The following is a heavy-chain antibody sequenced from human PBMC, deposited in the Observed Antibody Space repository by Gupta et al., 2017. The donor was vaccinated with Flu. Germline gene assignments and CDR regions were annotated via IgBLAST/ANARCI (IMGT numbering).Heavy chain of an antibody. CDR3: NWLTTERTMGF. V-gene: IGHV3-15*01. J-gene: IGHJ4*02. D-gene: IGHD6-19*01. CDR1: GFKFDDAW. CDR2: IKSRRGGT. Sequence: EIQLVESGVRLVTPGGSLRLSCETSGFKFDDAWLGWVRQAPGKGLEWVGRIKSRRGGTDYGSFVRGRFTISRDDSLNTVYLQMNSLNIEDSALYYCNWLTTERTMGFWGQGTLVTVSS.